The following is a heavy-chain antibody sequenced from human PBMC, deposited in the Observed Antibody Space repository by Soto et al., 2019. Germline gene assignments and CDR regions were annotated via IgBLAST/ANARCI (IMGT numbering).Heavy chain of an antibody. D-gene: IGHD2-2*01. J-gene: IGHJ4*02. CDR1: GFTFTNYL. CDR2: IDKSGGDT. V-gene: IGHV3-23*05. CDR3: AKDTYSRSWYF. Sequence: EVQLLESGGDLVQPGGSLRLSCAASGFTFTNYLMTWVRQATGKGLEWVSSIDKSGGDTYYADSVKGRFTISRDNSKNTLYLQMNGLRAEDTSLYYFAKDTYSRSWYFWGQGTLVTVSS.